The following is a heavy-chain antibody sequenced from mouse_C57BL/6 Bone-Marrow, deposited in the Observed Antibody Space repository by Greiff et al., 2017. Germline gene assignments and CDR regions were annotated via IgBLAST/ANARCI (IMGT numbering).Heavy chain of an antibody. V-gene: IGHV8-8*01. D-gene: IGHD3-1*01. CDR1: GFSLSTFAMG. CDR2: ICWDDAK. CDR3: AQIEGLSYFDY. Sequence: QVTLKVSGPGILQPSQTLSLTCSFSGFSLSTFAMGVGWIRQPSGKGLDWLAHICWDDAKSYKPALKSRPTISKDTSKNQVCLRYAKVDTADTAATYWAQIEGLSYFDYWGQGTTLTVSS. J-gene: IGHJ2*01.